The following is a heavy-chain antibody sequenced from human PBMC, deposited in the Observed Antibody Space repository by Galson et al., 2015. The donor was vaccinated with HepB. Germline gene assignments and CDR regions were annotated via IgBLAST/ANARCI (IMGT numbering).Heavy chain of an antibody. D-gene: IGHD4-23*01. J-gene: IGHJ3*02. CDR2: IKSKTDGGTT. CDR1: GFTFSNAW. V-gene: IGHV3-15*01. Sequence: SLRLSCAASGFTFSNAWMSWVRQAPGKGLEWVGRIKSKTDGGTTDYAAPVKGRFTISRDDSKNTLYLQMNSLQTEDTAVYYCTTDLPTTVVTIFIWDAFDIWGQGTMVTVSS. CDR3: TTDLPTTVVTIFIWDAFDI.